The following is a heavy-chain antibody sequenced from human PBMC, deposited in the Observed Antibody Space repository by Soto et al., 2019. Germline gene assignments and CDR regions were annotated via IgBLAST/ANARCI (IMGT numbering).Heavy chain of an antibody. J-gene: IGHJ4*02. CDR1: GGSISSSSYY. V-gene: IGHV4-39*01. D-gene: IGHD3-16*02. CDR3: ARNPYDYIWGSYRYDY. Sequence: SETMYITCTVSGGSISSSSYYWGWIRQPPGKGLEWIGSIYYSGSTYYNPSLKSRVTISVDTSKNQFSLKLSSVTAADTAVYYCARNPYDYIWGSYRYDYWGQGTLVTVSS. CDR2: IYYSGST.